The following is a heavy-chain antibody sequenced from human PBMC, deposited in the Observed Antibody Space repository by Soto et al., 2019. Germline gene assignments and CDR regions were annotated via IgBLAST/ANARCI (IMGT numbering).Heavy chain of an antibody. CDR2: ISAYNGNT. J-gene: IGHJ4*02. CDR3: ARDPASFAYDFWSGYYD. Sequence: QVRLVQSGAEVKKPGASVKVSCKASGYTFTSYGISWVRQAPGQGLEWMGWISAYNGNTNYAQKLQGRVTMTTDTSTSTAYMELRSLRSDDTAVYYCARDPASFAYDFWSGYYDWGQGTLVTVSS. D-gene: IGHD3-3*01. V-gene: IGHV1-18*01. CDR1: GYTFTSYG.